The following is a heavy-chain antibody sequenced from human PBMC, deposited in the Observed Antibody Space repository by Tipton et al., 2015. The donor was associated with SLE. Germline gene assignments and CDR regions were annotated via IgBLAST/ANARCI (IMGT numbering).Heavy chain of an antibody. CDR2: IKQDGSEK. D-gene: IGHD6-13*01. CDR1: GFTFSSYW. V-gene: IGHV3-7*01. CDR3: AKDRSSSWTFDY. J-gene: IGHJ4*02. Sequence: SLRLSCAASGFTFSSYWMSWVRQAPGKGLEWVANIKQDGSEKYYVDSVKGRFTISRDNAKNSLYLQMNSLRAEDTAVYYCAKDRSSSWTFDYWGQGTLVTVSS.